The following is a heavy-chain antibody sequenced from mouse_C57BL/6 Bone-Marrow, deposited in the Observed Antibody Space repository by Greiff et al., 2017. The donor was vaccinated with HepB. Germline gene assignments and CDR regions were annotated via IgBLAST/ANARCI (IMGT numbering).Heavy chain of an antibody. D-gene: IGHD1-1*01. Sequence: ESGPGLVKPSQSLSLTCSVTGYSITSGYYWNWIRQFPGNKLEWMGYISYDGSTNYNPSLKNRISITRDTSKNQFFLKLNPVTTEDTATYDCARGGSSSLDAIDYWGQGTSVTVSS. J-gene: IGHJ4*01. CDR2: ISYDGST. CDR3: ARGGSSSLDAIDY. V-gene: IGHV3-6*01. CDR1: GYSITSGYY.